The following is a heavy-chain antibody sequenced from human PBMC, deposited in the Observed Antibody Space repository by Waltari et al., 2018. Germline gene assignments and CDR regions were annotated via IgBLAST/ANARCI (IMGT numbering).Heavy chain of an antibody. V-gene: IGHV4-4*07. CDR1: GGSISNYY. J-gene: IGHJ3*02. CDR3: ARGGWGDDAFNI. D-gene: IGHD7-27*01. CDR2: IYSGGNT. Sequence: QVQLQESGPGLVKPSETLALMCTVSGGSISNYYWSWIRQPAGKGLWWIGRIYSGGNTNYNPSLKSRVIMSVDMAKNQFSLKLNSVTAADTAVYFCARGGWGDDAFNIWGQGTMVSVSS.